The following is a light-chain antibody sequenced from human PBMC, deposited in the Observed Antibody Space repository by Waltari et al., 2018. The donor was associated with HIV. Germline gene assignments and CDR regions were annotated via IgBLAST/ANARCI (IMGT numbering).Light chain of an antibody. CDR3: CSYAGSSFYV. CDR1: SSAVGTYNY. Sequence: QSALTQPRSVSGSPGQSVTISCTGTSSAVGTYNYLSWYQQHPGKAPKLILYDVSKRPSGVPDRFSGSKSGNTASLTISGLRVEDEVDYYCCSYAGSSFYVFGTGTQVTVL. CDR2: DVS. J-gene: IGLJ1*01. V-gene: IGLV2-11*01.